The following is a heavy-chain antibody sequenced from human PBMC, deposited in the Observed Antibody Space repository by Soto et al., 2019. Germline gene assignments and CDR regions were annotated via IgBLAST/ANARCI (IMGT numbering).Heavy chain of an antibody. CDR1: GGSVSSDSYY. D-gene: IGHD1-1*01. CDR2: IYHDGST. J-gene: IGHJ6*02. CDR3: ARDFGGWNGQSYYYHGMDV. V-gene: IGHV4-61*01. Sequence: PSETLSLTCTVSGGSVSSDSYYWSWLRQPPGKGLEWIGYIYHDGSTNHNPSLKSRVTISVHTSKTQFSLRLSSVTAADTAVYYCARDFGGWNGQSYYYHGMDVWGQGTTVTVSS.